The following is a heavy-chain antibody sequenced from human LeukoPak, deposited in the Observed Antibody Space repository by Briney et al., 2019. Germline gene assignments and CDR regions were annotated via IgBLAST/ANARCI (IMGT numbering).Heavy chain of an antibody. CDR2: IYYSGST. CDR3: AIQSYYYDSSFDY. D-gene: IGHD3-22*01. V-gene: IGHV4-39*07. Sequence: PSETLSLTCTVSGGSISSSSYYWGWIRQPPGKGLEWIGSIYYSGSTYYSPSLKSRVTISVDTSKNQFSLKLSSVTAADTAVYYCAIQSYYYDSSFDYWGQGTLVTVSS. CDR1: GGSISSSSYY. J-gene: IGHJ4*02.